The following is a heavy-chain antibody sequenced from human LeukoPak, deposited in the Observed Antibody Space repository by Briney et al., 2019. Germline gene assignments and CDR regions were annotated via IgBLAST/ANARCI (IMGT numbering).Heavy chain of an antibody. Sequence: GSLRLSCAASGFTFTNYRMNWVRQAPAKGLEWVSSISSSSSYISYADSVKGRFTISRDNAKNSLYLQMNSLRAEDTAVYYCARVGDSIVVVPAARYYYYYYMDVWGKGTTVTISS. V-gene: IGHV3-21*01. D-gene: IGHD2-2*01. J-gene: IGHJ6*03. CDR2: ISSSSSYI. CDR1: GFTFTNYR. CDR3: ARVGDSIVVVPAARYYYYYYMDV.